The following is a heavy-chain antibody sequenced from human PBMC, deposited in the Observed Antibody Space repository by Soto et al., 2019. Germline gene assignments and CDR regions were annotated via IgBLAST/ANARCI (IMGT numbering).Heavy chain of an antibody. CDR3: ERHEVVVAAVDY. V-gene: IGHV3-23*01. CDR2: ISVSGGTT. J-gene: IGHJ4*02. Sequence: EVQLLESGGGLVQPGGSLRLSCAASGFTFSSYAMSWVRQAPGKGLEWVSAISVSGGTTYYADSVKGRFTISRDSSKNTLFLQMNSLSAEDTAVYYCERHEVVVAAVDYWGQGTLVTVSS. CDR1: GFTFSSYA. D-gene: IGHD2-15*01.